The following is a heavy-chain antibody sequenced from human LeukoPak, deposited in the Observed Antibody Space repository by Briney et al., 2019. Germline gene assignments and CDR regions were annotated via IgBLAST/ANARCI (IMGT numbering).Heavy chain of an antibody. Sequence: ASVKVSCKVSGYTLTELSMHWVRQAPGKGLEWMGGFDPEDGETIYAQKFQGRVTMTEDTSTDTAYMELSSLRSEDTAVYYCARTWDSSSEFDYWGQGTLVTVSS. CDR1: GYTLTELS. CDR2: FDPEDGET. CDR3: ARTWDSSSEFDY. V-gene: IGHV1-24*01. D-gene: IGHD6-6*01. J-gene: IGHJ4*02.